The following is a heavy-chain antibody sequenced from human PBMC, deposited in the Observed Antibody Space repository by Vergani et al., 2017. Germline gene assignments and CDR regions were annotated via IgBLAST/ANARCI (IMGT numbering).Heavy chain of an antibody. V-gene: IGHV3-21*01. CDR1: GFTFSSYS. CDR3: AREGDCWSGRNYYYGMDV. Sequence: EVQLVESGGGLVKPGGSLRLSCAASGFTFSSYSMNWVRQAPGKGLEWVSSISSSSSYIYYADSVKGRFTISRDNAKNSLYLQMNSLRAEDTAVYYCAREGDCWSGRNYYYGMDVWGQGTTVTVSS. CDR2: ISSSSSYI. J-gene: IGHJ6*02. D-gene: IGHD3-3*01.